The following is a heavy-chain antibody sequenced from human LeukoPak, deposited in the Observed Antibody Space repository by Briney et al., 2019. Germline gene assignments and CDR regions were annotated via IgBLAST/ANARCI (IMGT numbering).Heavy chain of an antibody. CDR3: ARTSLGWLDP. V-gene: IGHV3-7*01. Sequence: PGGSLRLSCAASGFTFSDYWMCWVRQAPGKGLEWVATIDQDGRDKFSVDSVKGRFTISRDNARNSMYLQMKSLRVKDTAVYYCARTSLGWLDPWGQGALVTVSS. CDR2: IDQDGRDK. CDR1: GFTFSDYW. D-gene: IGHD7-27*01. J-gene: IGHJ5*02.